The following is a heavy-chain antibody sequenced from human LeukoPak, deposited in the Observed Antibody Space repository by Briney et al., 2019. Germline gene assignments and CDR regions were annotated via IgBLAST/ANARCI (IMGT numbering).Heavy chain of an antibody. Sequence: SETLSLTCAVYGGSFSGYYWSWIRRPPGKGLEWMGEINHSGSTNCNPSLKSRVTISVDTSKNQFSLKLSSVTAADTAVYYCARAPYDYDFWSGYQNYWGQGTLVTVSS. D-gene: IGHD3-3*01. V-gene: IGHV4-34*01. J-gene: IGHJ4*02. CDR1: GGSFSGYY. CDR2: INHSGST. CDR3: ARAPYDYDFWSGYQNY.